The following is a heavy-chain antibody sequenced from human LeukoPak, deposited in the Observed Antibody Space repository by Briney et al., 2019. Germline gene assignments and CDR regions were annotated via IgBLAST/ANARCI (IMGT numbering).Heavy chain of an antibody. V-gene: IGHV3-21*01. Sequence: PGRSLRLSCAASGFTFSTYNINWVRQAPGKGLEWVSSISPSSSYIYYADSVKGQFTISRDNAKNSLYLQMNSLRAEDTAVYYCARDRYSTSLDAFDIWGQGTMVTVSS. CDR1: GFTFSTYN. J-gene: IGHJ3*02. D-gene: IGHD6-13*01. CDR2: ISPSSSYI. CDR3: ARDRYSTSLDAFDI.